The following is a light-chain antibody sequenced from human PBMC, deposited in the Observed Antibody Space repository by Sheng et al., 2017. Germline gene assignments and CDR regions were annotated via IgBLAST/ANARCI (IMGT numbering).Light chain of an antibody. Sequence: QSVLTQPPSVSGAPGQRVTISCTGSSSNIGAAYDVHWYQQLPGTAPKLLIYANNNRPSGVPDRFSGSKSGTSASLAITGLQAEDEADYYCHSRDNIDDRPIYVFGPGTKVTVL. CDR3: HSRDNIDDRPIYV. V-gene: IGLV1-40*01. CDR1: SSNIGAAYD. CDR2: ANN. J-gene: IGLJ1*01.